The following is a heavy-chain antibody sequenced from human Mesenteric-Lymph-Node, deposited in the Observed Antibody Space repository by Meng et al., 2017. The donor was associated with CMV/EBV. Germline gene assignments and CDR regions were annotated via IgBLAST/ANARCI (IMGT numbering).Heavy chain of an antibody. CDR3: TGGPGETYQY. J-gene: IGHJ4*02. CDR1: GYSFTDYA. Sequence: VSCKTSGYSFTDYAIHWVRLAPGQRLEWMGWINTGNGKPRYSQSLKGRVTFTRDTSASTGYMELSSLKSEDTAVYYCTGGPGETYQYWGQGTLVTVSS. CDR2: INTGNGKP. V-gene: IGHV1-3*04. D-gene: IGHD1-1*01.